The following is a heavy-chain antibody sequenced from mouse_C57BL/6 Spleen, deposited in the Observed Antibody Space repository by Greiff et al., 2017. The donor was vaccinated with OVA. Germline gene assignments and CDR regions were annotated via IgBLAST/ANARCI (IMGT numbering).Heavy chain of an antibody. D-gene: IGHD1-1*01. CDR1: GYSITSGYD. Sequence: DVKLQESGPGMVKPSQSLSLTCTVTGYSITSGYDWHWIRHFPGNKLEWMGYISYSGSTNYNPSLKSRISITHDTSKNHFFLKLNSVTTEDTATYYCASRTTVVAPFDYWGQGTTLTVSS. V-gene: IGHV3-1*01. CDR2: ISYSGST. CDR3: ASRTTVVAPFDY. J-gene: IGHJ2*01.